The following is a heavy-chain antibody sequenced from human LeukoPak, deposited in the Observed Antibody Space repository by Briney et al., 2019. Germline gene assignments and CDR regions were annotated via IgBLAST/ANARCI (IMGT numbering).Heavy chain of an antibody. J-gene: IGHJ3*02. CDR1: GFTFSSYG. CDR2: ISYDGSTE. CDR3: AKGVSYCSGGSCHPRGAFDI. Sequence: GGSLRLSCAASGFTFSSYGMHWVRQAPGKGLEWVAGISYDGSTEYYADSVRGRFTISRDNSKNTLYLQMISLRAEDTAVYYCAKGVSYCSGGSCHPRGAFDIWGQGTMATVSS. D-gene: IGHD2-15*01. V-gene: IGHV3-30*18.